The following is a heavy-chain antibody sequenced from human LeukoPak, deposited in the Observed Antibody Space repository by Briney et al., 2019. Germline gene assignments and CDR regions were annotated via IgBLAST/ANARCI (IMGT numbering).Heavy chain of an antibody. CDR2: IKQDGSEK. J-gene: IGHJ4*02. D-gene: IGHD2-2*01. Sequence: GGSLRLSCAASGFTFSSYAMSWVRQAPGKGLEWVANIKQDGSEKYYVDSVKGRFTISRDNAKNSLYLQMNSLRAEDTAVYYCARESYCSSTSCFFDYWGQGTLVTVSS. CDR3: ARESYCSSTSCFFDY. V-gene: IGHV3-7*01. CDR1: GFTFSSYA.